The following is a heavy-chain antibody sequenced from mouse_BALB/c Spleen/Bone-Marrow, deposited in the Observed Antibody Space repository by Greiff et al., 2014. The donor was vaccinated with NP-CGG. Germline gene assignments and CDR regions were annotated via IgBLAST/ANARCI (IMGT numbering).Heavy chain of an antibody. Sequence: EVMLVESGPELVKPGASVKISCKASGYTFTDYNMHWVKQSHGKSLEWIGYIYPYNGGTGYNQKFKSKATLTVDNSSGTAYMELRSLTSEDSAVYYCARRFITTAAWFACWGQGTLVTVSA. CDR1: GYTFTDYN. J-gene: IGHJ3*01. D-gene: IGHD1-2*01. V-gene: IGHV1S29*02. CDR2: IYPYNGGT. CDR3: ARRFITTAAWFAC.